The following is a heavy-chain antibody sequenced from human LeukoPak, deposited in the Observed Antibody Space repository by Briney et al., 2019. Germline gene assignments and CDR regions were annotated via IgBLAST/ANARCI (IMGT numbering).Heavy chain of an antibody. CDR3: ARGGDGSSPLDY. D-gene: IGHD6-6*01. Sequence: PSETLSLTCAVYGGSFSGYYWSWIRQPPGKGLEWIGEINHSGSTNYNPSLKSRVTISVDTSKNQFSLKLSSVTAADTAVYYCARGGDGSSPLDYWGQGTLVTVSS. CDR2: INHSGST. V-gene: IGHV4-34*01. CDR1: GGSFSGYY. J-gene: IGHJ4*02.